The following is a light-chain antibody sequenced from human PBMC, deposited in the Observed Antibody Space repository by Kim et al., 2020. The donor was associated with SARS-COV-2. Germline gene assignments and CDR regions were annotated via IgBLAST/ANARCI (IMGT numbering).Light chain of an antibody. CDR2: DVT. J-gene: IGLJ1*01. Sequence: GQSGTISCTGASSDVGRFKFVSWYQKHPGKAPKLIIYDVTKRPSGVPDRFSGSKSGNTASLTVSGLQAEDEADYYCSSYVGSNNYVFGTGTKVTVL. CDR3: SSYVGSNNYV. CDR1: SSDVGRFKF. V-gene: IGLV2-8*01.